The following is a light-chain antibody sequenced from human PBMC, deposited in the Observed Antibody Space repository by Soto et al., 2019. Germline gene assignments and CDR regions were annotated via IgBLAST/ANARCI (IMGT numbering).Light chain of an antibody. V-gene: IGKV3-15*01. CDR1: QSVSSN. J-gene: IGKJ1*01. CDR2: GAS. Sequence: EIVMTQSPATLAVSPGERATISCRASQSVSSNLAWYQQKPGQAPRLLIYGASTRATGIPARFSGSGSGTEFTHTISSLQSEDFAVYYCQQYNLWPPWTFGQGTKVEIK. CDR3: QQYNLWPPWT.